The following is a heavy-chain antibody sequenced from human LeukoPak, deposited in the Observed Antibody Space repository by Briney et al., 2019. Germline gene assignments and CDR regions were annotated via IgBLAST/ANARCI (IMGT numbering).Heavy chain of an antibody. Sequence: GGSLRLSCAASGFTFSTYWMTWVRQAPGKGLEWVANINQDGSVKNYVDSVKGRFTISRDNAKNSLYLQVNSLRVDDTAVYYCARGAPYRDSDDYCGQGNLVTVSS. V-gene: IGHV3-7*05. CDR1: GFTFSTYW. J-gene: IGHJ4*02. CDR3: ARGAPYRDSDDY. CDR2: INQDGSVK. D-gene: IGHD5-24*01.